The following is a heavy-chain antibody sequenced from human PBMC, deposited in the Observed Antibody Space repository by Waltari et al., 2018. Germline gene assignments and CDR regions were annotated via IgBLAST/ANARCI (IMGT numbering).Heavy chain of an antibody. J-gene: IGHJ6*02. CDR1: EFTFGSFV. D-gene: IGHD3-22*01. V-gene: IGHV3-30*04. Sequence: QLQLVESGGGVVQPGRSLKLSGAAPEFTFGSFVLHWGRQAPGKGLEWVAVISYNERNIYYVDSVKGRFIISRDNSKKLLYLQMNSLRTEDTAVYYCARDYCDRTNCHGMDVWGQGTTVTVSS. CDR2: ISYNERNI. CDR3: ARDYCDRTNCHGMDV.